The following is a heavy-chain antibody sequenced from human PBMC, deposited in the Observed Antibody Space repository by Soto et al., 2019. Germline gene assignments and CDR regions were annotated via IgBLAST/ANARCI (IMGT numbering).Heavy chain of an antibody. CDR3: ARAYDYIWGSYRMYYFDY. Sequence: SETLSLTCAVYGGSFSGYYWSWIRQPPGKGLEWIGEINHSGSTNYNPSLKSRVTISVDTSKNQFSLKLSSVTAADTAVYYCARAYDYIWGSYRMYYFDYWGQGTLVTVSS. D-gene: IGHD3-16*02. J-gene: IGHJ4*02. V-gene: IGHV4-34*01. CDR2: INHSGST. CDR1: GGSFSGYY.